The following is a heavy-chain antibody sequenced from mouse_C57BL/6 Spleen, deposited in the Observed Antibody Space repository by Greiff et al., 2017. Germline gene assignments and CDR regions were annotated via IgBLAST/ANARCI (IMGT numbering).Heavy chain of an antibody. CDR3: AAFAGYYWYFDV. D-gene: IGHD2-2*01. J-gene: IGHJ1*03. V-gene: IGHV14-2*01. CDR2: IDPEDGET. CDR1: GFNIKDYY. Sequence: EVKLQESGAELVKPGASVKLSCTASGFNIKDYYMHWVKQRTEQGLEWIGRIDPEDGETKYAPKFQGKATITADKSSNTAYLQLSRLTSEDTAVXYCAAFAGYYWYFDVWGTGTTVTVSS.